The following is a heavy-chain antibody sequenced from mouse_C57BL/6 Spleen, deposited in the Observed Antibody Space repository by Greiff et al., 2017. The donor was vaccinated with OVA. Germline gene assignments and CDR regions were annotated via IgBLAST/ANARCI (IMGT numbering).Heavy chain of an antibody. CDR2: INYDGSST. J-gene: IGHJ2*01. V-gene: IGHV5-16*01. Sequence: EVQLVESEGGLVQPGSSMKLSCTASGFTFSDYYMAWVRQVPEKGLEWVANINYDGSSTYYLDSLKSRFIISRDNAKNILYLQMSSLKSEDTATYYCARDRMGLAFDYWGQGTTLTVSS. CDR1: GFTFSDYY. CDR3: ARDRMGLAFDY. D-gene: IGHD4-1*01.